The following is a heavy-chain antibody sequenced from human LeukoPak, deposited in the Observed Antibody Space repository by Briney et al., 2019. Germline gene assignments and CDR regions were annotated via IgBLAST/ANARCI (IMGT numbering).Heavy chain of an antibody. CDR2: IYFTGTT. Sequence: SETLSLTCSVSGGSISSYYWSWIRQPAGKGLEWIGRIYFTGTTDYNPSLQSRVTMSVDTSKYQFSLELSSVTAADTAVYYCARGSSSSWYSFDFWGQGTVVTVSS. D-gene: IGHD6-13*01. CDR3: ARGSSSSWYSFDF. J-gene: IGHJ3*01. CDR1: GGSISSYY. V-gene: IGHV4-4*07.